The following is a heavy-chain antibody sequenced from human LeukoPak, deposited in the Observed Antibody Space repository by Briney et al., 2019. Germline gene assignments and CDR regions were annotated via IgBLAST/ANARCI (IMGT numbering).Heavy chain of an antibody. CDR3: AKGSGPLVWKPFDI. Sequence: ASVKVSCKASGYTFTTRALHWVRQAPGHSLEWVGWIHPGTGQTRYSEGLRGRVTITRDKSANIGYMELTSLTFEDTAIYYCAKGSGPLVWKPFDIWGQGTLLTVSS. CDR1: GYTFTTRA. D-gene: IGHD6-19*01. V-gene: IGHV1-3*01. J-gene: IGHJ3*02. CDR2: IHPGTGQT.